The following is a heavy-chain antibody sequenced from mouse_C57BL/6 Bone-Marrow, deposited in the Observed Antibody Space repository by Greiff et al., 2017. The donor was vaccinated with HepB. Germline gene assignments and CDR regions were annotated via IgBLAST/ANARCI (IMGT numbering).Heavy chain of an antibody. CDR2: IHPNSGST. D-gene: IGHD2-1*01. CDR1: GYTFTSYW. J-gene: IGHJ4*01. V-gene: IGHV1-64*01. Sequence: VQLQQHGAELVKPGASVKLSCKASGYTFTSYWMHWVKQRPGQGLEWIGMIHPNSGSTNYNEKFKSKATLTVDKSSSTTYMQLSSLTSEDSAVYYCAFYWPYAMDYWGQGTSVTVSS. CDR3: AFYWPYAMDY.